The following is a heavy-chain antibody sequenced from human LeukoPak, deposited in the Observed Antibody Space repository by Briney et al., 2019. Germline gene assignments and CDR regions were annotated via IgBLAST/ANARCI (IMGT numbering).Heavy chain of an antibody. D-gene: IGHD5-18*01. Sequence: SETLSLTCTVSGGSISSYYWSWIRQPPGKGLEWIGFIYYRGTTSHNPSLKSRVMISVDTSKNQFSLKLSSVTAADTAMYYCASNVDTSMAVIGAFDIWGQGTLVSVSS. V-gene: IGHV4-59*08. J-gene: IGHJ3*02. CDR3: ASNVDTSMAVIGAFDI. CDR2: IYYRGTT. CDR1: GGSISSYY.